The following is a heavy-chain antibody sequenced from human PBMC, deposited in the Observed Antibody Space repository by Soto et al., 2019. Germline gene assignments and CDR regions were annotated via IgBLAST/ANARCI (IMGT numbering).Heavy chain of an antibody. Sequence: RGSLRLSCAASGFTFSSYAMSWVRQAPGKGLEWVSAISGSGGRTYYADSVKGRFTISRDNSKNTLYLQMNSLRAEDTAVYYCANSPGIVVAGSYYGNYYYYMYICAQGTSVTVS. D-gene: IGHD6-19*01. J-gene: IGHJ6*03. CDR2: ISGSGGRT. CDR3: ANSPGIVVAGSYYGNYYYYMYI. CDR1: GFTFSSYA. V-gene: IGHV3-23*01.